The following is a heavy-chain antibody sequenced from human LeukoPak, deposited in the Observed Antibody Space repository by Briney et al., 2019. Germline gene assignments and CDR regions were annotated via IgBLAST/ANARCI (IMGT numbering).Heavy chain of an antibody. V-gene: IGHV1-2*02. J-gene: IGHJ5*02. CDR1: GGTFSSYA. CDR3: ARNTRLNWFDP. CDR2: INPNSGGT. Sequence: ASVKVSCKASGGTFSSYAISWVRQAPGQGLEWMGWINPNSGGTNYAQKFQGRVTMTRDTSISTAYMELSRLRSDDTAVYYCARNTRLNWFDPWGQGTLVTVSS.